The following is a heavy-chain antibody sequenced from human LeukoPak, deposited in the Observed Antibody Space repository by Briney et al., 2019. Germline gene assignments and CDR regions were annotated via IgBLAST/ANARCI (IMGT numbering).Heavy chain of an antibody. J-gene: IGHJ4*02. V-gene: IGHV4-38-2*02. D-gene: IGHD3-16*01. CDR1: GYSISSDYY. CDR3: SYADTEDYFDY. CDR2: IYHDEST. Sequence: PSETLSLTCTVSGYSISSDYYWGWVRQPPGKGLEWVGSIYHDESTFYNPSLKYRVTISLDRPKKQFSLRLASVTAADTAIYYCSYADTEDYFDYWGQGTLVTVSS.